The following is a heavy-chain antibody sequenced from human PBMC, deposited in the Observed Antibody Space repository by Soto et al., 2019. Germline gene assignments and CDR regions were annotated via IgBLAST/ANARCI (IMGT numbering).Heavy chain of an antibody. V-gene: IGHV6-1*01. CDR2: TYYRSKWYN. CDR3: ARDVVLVVAANYYYYMDV. D-gene: IGHD2-15*01. CDR1: GASVSSNSAA. Sequence: PSQTLSLTCAISGASVSSNSAAWNWIRQSPSRGLEWLRKTYYRSKWYNDYAVSVKSRITINPHTSKNQFSLQLNSVTPEDTAVYYCARDVVLVVAANYYYYMDVCGKRTTLTVSS. J-gene: IGHJ6*03.